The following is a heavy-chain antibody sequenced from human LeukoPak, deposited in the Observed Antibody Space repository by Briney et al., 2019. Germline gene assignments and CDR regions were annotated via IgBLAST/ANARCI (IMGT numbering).Heavy chain of an antibody. CDR3: ARGRPHGNDY. J-gene: IGHJ4*02. CDR1: GFTFSSYW. D-gene: IGHD4-23*01. CDR2: ISSDGGST. Sequence: VGSLRLSCAASGFTFSSYWMNWVREAPGEGLGWVSRISSDGGSTTYADSVKGRFTISRDNAKNTLYLQMNSLRVEDTAVYYCARGRPHGNDYRGQAALVTDSS. V-gene: IGHV3-74*01.